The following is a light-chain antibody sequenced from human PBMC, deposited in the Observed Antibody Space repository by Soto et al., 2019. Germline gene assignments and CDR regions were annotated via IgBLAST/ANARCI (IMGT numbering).Light chain of an antibody. CDR2: GNS. V-gene: IGLV1-40*01. Sequence: QSVLTQPPSVSAAPGQKVTISCSGSSSNIGSNYVSWYQQLPGTAPKLLIYGNSNRPSGVPDRFSGSKSGTSASLAITGLQAEDEADYYCQSYDSSLSVVFGGGTQLTVL. J-gene: IGLJ2*01. CDR1: SSNIGSNY. CDR3: QSYDSSLSVV.